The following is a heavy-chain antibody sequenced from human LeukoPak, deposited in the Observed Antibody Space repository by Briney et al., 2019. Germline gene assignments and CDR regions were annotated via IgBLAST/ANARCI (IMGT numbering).Heavy chain of an antibody. V-gene: IGHV3-11*01. CDR2: INIGGTNT. CDR3: ATDGAGFAT. D-gene: IGHD5-24*01. CDR1: GFTFSDYY. Sequence: GGSLRLSCAASGFTFSDYYMSWIRQAPGKGLEWLSYINIGGTNTHYADSVKGRFTISRDNAKKSLYLEMNNLRAEDTAVYYCATDGAGFATWGQGVLVTVSS. J-gene: IGHJ5*02.